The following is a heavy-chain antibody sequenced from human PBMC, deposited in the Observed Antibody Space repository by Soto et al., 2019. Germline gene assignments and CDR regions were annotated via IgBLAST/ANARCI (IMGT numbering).Heavy chain of an antibody. CDR2: VGRTGAT. CDR3: AREDGTFGWLFDH. J-gene: IGHJ5*01. Sequence: PGGSLRLSCAASGFTLDEYDMHWVRQAPGKGLEWVSAVGRTGATYYADSLKGRFTISRENAKNSFHLQVDSLRAEDTGVYYCAREDGTFGWLFDHWGLRTLVTVSS. D-gene: IGHD3-9*01. V-gene: IGHV3-13*04. CDR1: GFTLDEYD.